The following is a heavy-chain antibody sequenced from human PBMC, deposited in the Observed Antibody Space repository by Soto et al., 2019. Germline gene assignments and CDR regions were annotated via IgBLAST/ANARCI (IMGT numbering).Heavy chain of an antibody. D-gene: IGHD3-10*01. CDR1: GFTFGDYA. V-gene: IGHV3-49*03. CDR2: IRSKAYGGTT. J-gene: IGHJ3*02. CDR3: TRDLGWDYYGSGSLNAFDI. Sequence: GGSLRLSCTASGFTFGDYAMSWFRQAPGKGLEWVGFIRSKAYGGTTEYAASVKGRFTISRDDSKSIAYLQMNSLKTEDTAVYYCTRDLGWDYYGSGSLNAFDIWGHGTMVTVSS.